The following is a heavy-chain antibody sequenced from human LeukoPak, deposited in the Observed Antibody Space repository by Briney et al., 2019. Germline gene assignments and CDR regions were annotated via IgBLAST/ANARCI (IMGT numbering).Heavy chain of an antibody. V-gene: IGHV1-18*01. Sequence: AAVKVSCKASGYTFTSYCITWVGQAPGRGLEGMGWISTYNGNTNYAQKLQGTVPITTDPSTTTVYMELRSLRSADTAMYYCARDRMDTGTYFDYWGQGTLVTVSS. CDR1: GYTFTSYC. CDR2: ISTYNGNT. J-gene: IGHJ4*02. D-gene: IGHD5-18*01. CDR3: ARDRMDTGTYFDY.